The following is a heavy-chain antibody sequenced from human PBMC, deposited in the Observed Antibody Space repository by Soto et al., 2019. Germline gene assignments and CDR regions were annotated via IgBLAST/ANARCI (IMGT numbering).Heavy chain of an antibody. CDR3: AKERNSWYSSGSDS. CDR2: ISVNGGST. D-gene: IGHD2-15*01. J-gene: IGHJ4*02. CDR1: GFTFSSCA. V-gene: IGHV3-23*01. Sequence: GGSLRLSCAASGFTFSSCAMGWVRQAPGKGLEWVSSISVNGGSTYYADSAKGRFTISRDNSKNILYLHMISLRAEDTAVYYCAKERNSWYSSGSDSWGQGTLVTVSS.